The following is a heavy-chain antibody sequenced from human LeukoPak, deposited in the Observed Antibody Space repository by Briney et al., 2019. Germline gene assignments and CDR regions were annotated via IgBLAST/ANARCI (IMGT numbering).Heavy chain of an antibody. V-gene: IGHV3-30*04. J-gene: IGHJ4*02. CDR2: ISYDGSNK. CDR1: GFTFSSYA. Sequence: GRSLRLSCAASGFTFSSYAMHWVRQAPGKGLEWVAVISYDGSNKYYADSVKGRFTISRDNSKNTLYLQMNSLRAEDTAVYYCARDQEDYYGSGSYFGYWGQGTLVTVSS. D-gene: IGHD3-10*01. CDR3: ARDQEDYYGSGSYFGY.